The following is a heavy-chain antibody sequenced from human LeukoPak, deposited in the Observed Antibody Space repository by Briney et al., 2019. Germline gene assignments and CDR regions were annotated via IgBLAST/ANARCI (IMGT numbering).Heavy chain of an antibody. CDR2: IFYSGGT. CDR1: GGSINTPNYY. V-gene: IGHV4-39*07. D-gene: IGHD4-17*01. CDR3: ASQTTVIDAEYFQH. J-gene: IGHJ1*01. Sequence: WETLSLTCTVSGGSINTPNYYWGWIRQTPGKGLEWIGNIFYSGGTYYSPSLTSRVTISVDTSKNQFSLKLSSVTAADTAVYYCASQTTVIDAEYFQHWGQGTLVTVSS.